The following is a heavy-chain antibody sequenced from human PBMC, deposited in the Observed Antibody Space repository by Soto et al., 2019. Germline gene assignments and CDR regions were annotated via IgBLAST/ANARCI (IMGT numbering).Heavy chain of an antibody. Sequence: GGSLRLSCAASGFTFRNYCMDWGRQAPGKGLEWVSYIGIGSSTKYYADSVKGRFTISRDNAKNSLYLQMNSLRAEDTAVYYCARDQLYYNDISGRPLNAFDVWGQGTMVTVSS. J-gene: IGHJ3*01. CDR1: GFTFRNYC. CDR3: ARDQLYYNDISGRPLNAFDV. V-gene: IGHV3-48*01. CDR2: IGIGSSTK. D-gene: IGHD3-22*01.